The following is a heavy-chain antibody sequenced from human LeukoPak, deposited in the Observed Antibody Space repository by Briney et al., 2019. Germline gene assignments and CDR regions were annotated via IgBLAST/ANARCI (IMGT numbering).Heavy chain of an antibody. D-gene: IGHD5-18*01. V-gene: IGHV4-61*01. CDR2: IYYSGST. Sequence: SETLSLTCTVSGGSVSSGSYYWSWIRQPPGKGLEWIGYIYYSGSTNYNPSLKSRVTISVDTSKNQFSLKLSSVTAADTAVYYCARGGYSYGLDPWGQGTLVTVSS. CDR3: ARGGYSYGLDP. J-gene: IGHJ5*02. CDR1: GGSVSSGSYY.